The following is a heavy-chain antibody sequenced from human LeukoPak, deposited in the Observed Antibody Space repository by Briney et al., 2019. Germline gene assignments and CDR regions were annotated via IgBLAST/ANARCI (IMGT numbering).Heavy chain of an antibody. CDR3: AKQVGPFDY. D-gene: IGHD1-26*01. Sequence: PGGSLRLSCAASGFTFSNYWMIWVRQAPGKGLEWVGNIKQDGSEKRYADSVRGRFSISRDNAQTSLYLQMNSLRADDTAVYYCAKQVGPFDYWGQGTLVTVSS. CDR1: GFTFSNYW. V-gene: IGHV3-7*05. CDR2: IKQDGSEK. J-gene: IGHJ4*02.